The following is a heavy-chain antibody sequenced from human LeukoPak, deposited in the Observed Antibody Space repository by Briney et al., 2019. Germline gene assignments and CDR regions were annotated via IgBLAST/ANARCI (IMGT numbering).Heavy chain of an antibody. Sequence: GGSLRLSCAASGFTFSSYSMNWVRQAPGKGLEWVSSISSSSSYIYYADSVKGRFTISRGNAKNSLYLQMNSLRAEDTAVYYCARVELWLNYYYYMDVWGKGTTVTVSS. CDR3: ARVELWLNYYYYMDV. CDR2: ISSSSSYI. CDR1: GFTFSSYS. V-gene: IGHV3-21*01. J-gene: IGHJ6*03. D-gene: IGHD5-18*01.